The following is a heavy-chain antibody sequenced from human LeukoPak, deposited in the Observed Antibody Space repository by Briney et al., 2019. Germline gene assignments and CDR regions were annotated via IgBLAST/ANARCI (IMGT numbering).Heavy chain of an antibody. D-gene: IGHD2/OR15-2a*01. Sequence: PGGSLRLSCAASGFTFSSYEMHWVRQAPGKGLEWVSGISGSDGSTNYADSVKGRFTISRENSKNTLYLQMNSLRAEDTAVYYCAKDSAKKYDDYWGQGTLVTVSS. V-gene: IGHV3-23*01. CDR2: ISGSDGST. J-gene: IGHJ4*02. CDR3: AKDSAKKYDDY. CDR1: GFTFSSYE.